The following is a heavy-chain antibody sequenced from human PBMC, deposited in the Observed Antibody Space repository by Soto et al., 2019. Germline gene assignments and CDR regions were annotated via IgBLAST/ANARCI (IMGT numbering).Heavy chain of an antibody. CDR1: GFTVSSYA. V-gene: IGHV3-23*01. CDR2: ISGSDGST. CDR3: AKDSSYPAAEPDY. J-gene: IGHJ4*02. D-gene: IGHD2-2*01. Sequence: EVQLLESGGGLVQPGGSLRLSCAASGFTVSSYAMSWVRQAPGEGLEWVSGISGSDGSTYYADSVKGRFTISRDNSKNTRYLQMNSLRAEDTAVYYCAKDSSYPAAEPDYWGQGTLVTVSS.